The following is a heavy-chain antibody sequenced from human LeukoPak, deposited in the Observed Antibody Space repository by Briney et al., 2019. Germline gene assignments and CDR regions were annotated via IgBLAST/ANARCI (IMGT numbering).Heavy chain of an antibody. CDR2: INHSGST. CDR3: ARRLLWFGEFDY. J-gene: IGHJ4*02. CDR1: GGSFSGYY. Sequence: PSETLSLTCAVYGGSFSGYYWSWIRQPPGKGLVWIGEINHSGSTNYNPSLKSRVTISVDTSKNQFSLKLSSVTAADTAVYYCARRLLWFGEFDYWGQGTLVTVSS. D-gene: IGHD3-10*01. V-gene: IGHV4-34*01.